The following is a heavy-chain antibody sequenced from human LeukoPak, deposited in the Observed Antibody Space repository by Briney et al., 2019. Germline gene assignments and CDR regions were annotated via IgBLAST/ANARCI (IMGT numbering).Heavy chain of an antibody. CDR3: ARDDRDGYNYFAY. J-gene: IGHJ4*02. CDR1: GFTFSSYW. Sequence: GGSLGLSCAASGFTFSSYWMTWVRQAPGKGLEWVANIKEGGSEKYYVDSVKGRFTISRDNAKNSLYLQMNSLRAEDSAVYYCARDDRDGYNYFAYWGQGTLVTVSS. D-gene: IGHD5-24*01. CDR2: IKEGGSEK. V-gene: IGHV3-7*04.